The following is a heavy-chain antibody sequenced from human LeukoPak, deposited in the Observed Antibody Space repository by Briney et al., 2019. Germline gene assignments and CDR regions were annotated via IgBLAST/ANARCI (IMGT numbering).Heavy chain of an antibody. D-gene: IGHD3-9*01. Sequence: GGSLRLSCAASGFTFSIYTIHWVRQAPGKGLEWVAVISYDGNNKYYADSVKGRFTISRDNSKNTLYLQMNNLRAEDTAVYYCARDQIPGGDWLPRLYGMDVWGQGTTVTVSS. CDR3: ARDQIPGGDWLPRLYGMDV. CDR1: GFTFSIYT. V-gene: IGHV3-30*04. J-gene: IGHJ6*02. CDR2: ISYDGNNK.